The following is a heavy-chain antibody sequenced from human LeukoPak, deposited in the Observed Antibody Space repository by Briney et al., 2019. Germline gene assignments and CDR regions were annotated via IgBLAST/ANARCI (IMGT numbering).Heavy chain of an antibody. V-gene: IGHV3-11*04. Sequence: PGGSLRLSCAASGFTFSDYYMSWIRQAPGKGLEWVSYISSSGSTIYYADSVKGRFTISRDNSKNTLYLQMNSLRAEDTAVYYCARDAYYDFWSGYRYYYYMDVWGKGTTVTVSS. CDR1: GFTFSDYY. D-gene: IGHD3-3*01. CDR2: ISSSGSTI. CDR3: ARDAYYDFWSGYRYYYYMDV. J-gene: IGHJ6*03.